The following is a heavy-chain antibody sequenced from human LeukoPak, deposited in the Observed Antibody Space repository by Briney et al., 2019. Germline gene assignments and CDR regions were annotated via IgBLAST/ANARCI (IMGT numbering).Heavy chain of an antibody. CDR2: NNPNSGGT. CDR1: GYTFTGYY. Sequence: ASVKVSCKASGYTFTGYYMHWVRQAPGQGLEWMGWNNPNSGGTNYAQKFQGRVTMTRDTSISTAYMELSRLRSDDTAVYYCAREDIVVVPAAVDYWGQGTLVTVSS. D-gene: IGHD2-2*01. V-gene: IGHV1-2*02. J-gene: IGHJ4*02. CDR3: AREDIVVVPAAVDY.